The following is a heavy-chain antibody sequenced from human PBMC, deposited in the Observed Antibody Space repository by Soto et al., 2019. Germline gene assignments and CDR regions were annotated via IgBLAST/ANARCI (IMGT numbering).Heavy chain of an antibody. CDR3: ARVGDSSGYYPFDY. D-gene: IGHD3-22*01. J-gene: IGHJ4*02. Sequence: SETLSLTCSVSGGSINSKSYFWGWIRQTPGKGLEWIASINYVGKTYYSPSLKSRLAISVDTSKNQFSLRLSSVTAADTAVYYCARVGDSSGYYPFDYWGQGTLVTVSS. CDR1: GGSINSKSYF. CDR2: INYVGKT. V-gene: IGHV4-39*01.